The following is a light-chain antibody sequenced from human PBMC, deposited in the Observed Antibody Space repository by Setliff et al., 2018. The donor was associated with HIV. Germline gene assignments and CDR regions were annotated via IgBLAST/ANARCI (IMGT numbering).Light chain of an antibody. CDR1: SSDVGGYNY. Sequence: QSALTQPAFVSGSPGQSITISCIGTSSDVGGYNYVSWYQQHPGKAPKLMIYEVSYRPSGVSNRFSGSKSGNTASLTISGLQAEDEADYYCSSYTSSRTYVFGTGTKVTVL. V-gene: IGLV2-14*01. CDR3: SSYTSSRTYV. CDR2: EVS. J-gene: IGLJ1*01.